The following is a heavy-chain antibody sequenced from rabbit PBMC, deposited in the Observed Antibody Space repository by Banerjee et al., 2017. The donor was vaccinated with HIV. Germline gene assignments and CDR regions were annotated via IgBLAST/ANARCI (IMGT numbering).Heavy chain of an antibody. CDR3: ARDNFANVAGYGYVL. V-gene: IGHV1S45*01. CDR1: GFSFSSNYY. D-gene: IGHD6-1*01. CDR2: IGSSTGST. J-gene: IGHJ4*01. Sequence: QQQLVESGGGLVKPGGTLTLTCTASGFSFSSNYYMCWVRQALGKGLEWIGCIGSSTGSTWYASWAQGRFTISTASSTTVTLQMTSLTAADTATYFCARDNFANVAGYGYVLWGPGTLVTVS.